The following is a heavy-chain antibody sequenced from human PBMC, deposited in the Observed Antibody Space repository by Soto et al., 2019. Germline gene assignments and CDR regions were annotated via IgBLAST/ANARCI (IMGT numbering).Heavy chain of an antibody. Sequence: ASVKVSCKASGYTFTSYAMHCVRQAPGQRLEWMGWINAGNGNTKYSQKFQGRVTITRDTSASTAYMELSSLRSEDTAVYYCARIAVVAATRSPWFDPWGQGTLVTVSS. J-gene: IGHJ5*02. D-gene: IGHD2-15*01. V-gene: IGHV1-3*01. CDR1: GYTFTSYA. CDR2: INAGNGNT. CDR3: ARIAVVAATRSPWFDP.